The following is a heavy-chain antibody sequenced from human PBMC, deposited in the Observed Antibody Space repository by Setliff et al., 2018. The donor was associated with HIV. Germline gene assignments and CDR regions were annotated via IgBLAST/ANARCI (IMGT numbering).Heavy chain of an antibody. CDR2: ISAYNGNT. CDR1: DYTFTTYW. D-gene: IGHD3-22*01. Sequence: GESLKISCKALDYTFTTYWIGWVRQRPGEGLEWMGWISAYNGNTNYAQKFRGRVTMTTDTSTSTAYMELSSLKSEDTAVYYCARARGIITTFDYWGQGTLVTVSS. V-gene: IGHV1-18*01. J-gene: IGHJ4*02. CDR3: ARARGIITTFDY.